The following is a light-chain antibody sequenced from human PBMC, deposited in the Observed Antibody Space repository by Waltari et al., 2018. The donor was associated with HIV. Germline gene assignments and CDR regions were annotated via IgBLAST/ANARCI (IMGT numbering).Light chain of an antibody. CDR3: QVWDSSANGV. Sequence: SYVLTQPPSVSVAPGQTARITCGGNNIGSKTVHWYQQRPGQAPVLVVLDDRDRPSGIPERFSGSSSGSTATLTISRVEAGHEADYYCQVWDSSANGVFGGGTKLTVL. J-gene: IGLJ2*01. CDR1: NIGSKT. V-gene: IGLV3-21*02. CDR2: DDR.